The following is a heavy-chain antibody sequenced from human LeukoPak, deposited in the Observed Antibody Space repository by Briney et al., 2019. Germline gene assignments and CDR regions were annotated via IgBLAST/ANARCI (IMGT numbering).Heavy chain of an antibody. D-gene: IGHD6-13*01. V-gene: IGHV3-21*01. J-gene: IGHJ4*02. CDR3: ARVAGGKFHLDY. CDR1: GLAFSTYS. CDR2: ITSTGTYI. Sequence: PGGSLRLSCAASGLAFSTYSMNWVRQAPGKGLEWISSITSTGTYIYCADSVKGRFTISRDNAKNSLYLQMNSLRAEDTAVYFCARVAGGKFHLDYWGQGTQVTASS.